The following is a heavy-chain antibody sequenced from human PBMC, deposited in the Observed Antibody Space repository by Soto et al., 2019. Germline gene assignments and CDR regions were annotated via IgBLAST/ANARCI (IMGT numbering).Heavy chain of an antibody. J-gene: IGHJ5*01. CDR2: IYSSGTT. CDR3: ARQGTCSSSWFDY. D-gene: IGHD6-13*01. CDR1: GGSIYNYW. V-gene: IGHV4-4*07. Sequence: SETLYLNGTVSGGSIYNYWWTLMRQPAGKGLEWIGRIYSSGTTKYNPSLKSRVTMSVDTSKGQLSLSLNSVTAADTALYYCARQGTCSSSWFDYWGHGILVTVSS.